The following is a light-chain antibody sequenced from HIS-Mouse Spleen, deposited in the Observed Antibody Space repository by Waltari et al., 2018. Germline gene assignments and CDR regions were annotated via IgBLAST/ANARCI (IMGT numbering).Light chain of an antibody. CDR3: AAWDDSLSGWV. CDR1: SSNIGSNY. V-gene: IGLV1-47*01. J-gene: IGLJ3*02. Sequence: PSGPGTPGQRVTISCSGSSSNIGSNYVYWYRQLPGTAPKLLIYRNNQRPSGVPDRFSGSKSGTSASLAISGLRSEDEADYYCAAWDDSLSGWVFGGGTKLTVL. CDR2: RNN.